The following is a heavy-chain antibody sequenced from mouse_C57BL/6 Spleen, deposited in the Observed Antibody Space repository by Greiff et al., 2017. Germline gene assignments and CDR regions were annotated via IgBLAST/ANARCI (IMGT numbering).Heavy chain of an antibody. V-gene: IGHV5-17*01. CDR2: ISSGSSTI. J-gene: IGHJ3*01. CDR1: GFTFSDYG. CDR3: ANFYGSTWFGY. D-gene: IGHD1-1*01. Sequence: EVKLMESGGGLVKPGGSLKLSCAASGFTFSDYGMHWVRQAPEKGLEWVAYISSGSSTIYYADTVNGRFTISRDNAKNTLFLQMTSLRSKGTAMYYCANFYGSTWFGYWGQGTLVTVSA.